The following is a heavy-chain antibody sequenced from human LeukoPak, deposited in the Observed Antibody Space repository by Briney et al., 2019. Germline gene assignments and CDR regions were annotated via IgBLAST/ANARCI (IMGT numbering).Heavy chain of an antibody. D-gene: IGHD5-18*01. V-gene: IGHV1-18*01. J-gene: IGHJ4*02. CDR2: ISAYNGNI. Sequence: VASVKVSCTASGYTFTSFGISWVRQAPGQGLEWMGWISAYNGNINYAQKLQGRVTMTTDISTSTAYMEVRSLRSEDTAVYYCVRDLGVDTTMIFFDYWGQGSVVTVSS. CDR3: VRDLGVDTTMIFFDY. CDR1: GYTFTSFG.